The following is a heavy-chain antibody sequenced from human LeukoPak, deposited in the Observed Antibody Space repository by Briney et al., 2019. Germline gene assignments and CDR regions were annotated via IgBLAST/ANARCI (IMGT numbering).Heavy chain of an antibody. CDR3: ASCHNGWYYFDY. CDR1: GFTFSTYS. D-gene: IGHD6-19*01. Sequence: GGSLRLSCAASGFTFSTYSMNWVRQAPGKGLEWVSSISTSSDYVYYAGSVKGRFTISRDNAKNSLYLQMNSLRAEDTAVYYCASCHNGWYYFDYWGQGTLVTVSS. J-gene: IGHJ4*02. CDR2: ISTSSDYV. V-gene: IGHV3-21*01.